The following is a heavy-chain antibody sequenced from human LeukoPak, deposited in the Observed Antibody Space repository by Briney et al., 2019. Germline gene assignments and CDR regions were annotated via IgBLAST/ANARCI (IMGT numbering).Heavy chain of an antibody. CDR3: AKDPSSTWFGDYFDY. CDR1: GFTFSSYG. CDR2: ISDSGGST. D-gene: IGHD6-13*01. V-gene: IGHV3-23*01. Sequence: GGTLRLSCAASGFTFSSYGMSWVRQAPGKGLEWVSAISDSGGSTYYADSVKGRFTISRDNSKNTLYLQMNSLRAEDTAVYYCAKDPSSTWFGDYFDYWGQGTLVTVSS. J-gene: IGHJ4*02.